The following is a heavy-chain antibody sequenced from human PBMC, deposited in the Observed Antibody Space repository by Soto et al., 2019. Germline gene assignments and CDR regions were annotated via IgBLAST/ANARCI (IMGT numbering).Heavy chain of an antibody. D-gene: IGHD3-22*01. Sequence: GGSLRLSCAASGFTFSSYAMSWVRHAQGKGLEWVSAISGSGGRTYYADSVKGRFTISRDNSKNTLYLQMNSLRAEDTAVYYCARQIVVVITPFDYWGQGTLVTVSS. J-gene: IGHJ4*02. CDR3: ARQIVVVITPFDY. CDR1: GFTFSSYA. CDR2: ISGSGGRT. V-gene: IGHV3-23*01.